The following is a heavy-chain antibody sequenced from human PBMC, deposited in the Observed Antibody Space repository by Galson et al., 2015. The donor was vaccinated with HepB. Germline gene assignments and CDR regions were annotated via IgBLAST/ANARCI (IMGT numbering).Heavy chain of an antibody. J-gene: IGHJ6*02. V-gene: IGHV3-23*01. D-gene: IGHD6-6*01. CDR1: GFRFNIYD. CDR2: ITNSGGRR. CDR3: AKGAYMSSYSLYGMDA. Sequence: SLRLSCAASGFRFNIYDMSWVRQAPGKGLEWASGITNSGGRRYYAEPGKGRFTISRDNSKNTVFLQMSSLRAEDTAIYYCAKGAYMSSYSLYGMDAWGQGTTVIVSS.